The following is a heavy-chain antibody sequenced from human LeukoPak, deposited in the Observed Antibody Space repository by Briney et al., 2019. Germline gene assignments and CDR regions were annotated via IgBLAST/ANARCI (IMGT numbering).Heavy chain of an antibody. CDR1: GESFSSYY. Sequence: PSETLSLTCAVYGESFSSYYWSWIRQPPGKGREWIGEINHSGNTNYNPSLKSRVTISVDTSKNQFSLTLSSVTAADTAVYYCARAPEWLRPFDYWGQGTLVTVSS. J-gene: IGHJ4*02. CDR3: ARAPEWLRPFDY. V-gene: IGHV4-34*01. CDR2: INHSGNT. D-gene: IGHD5-12*01.